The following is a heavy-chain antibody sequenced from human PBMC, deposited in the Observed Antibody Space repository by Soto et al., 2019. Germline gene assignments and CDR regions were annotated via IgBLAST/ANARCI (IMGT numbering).Heavy chain of an antibody. CDR2: INTDGSAT. Sequence: EVHLVESGGGLVQPGGSLRLSCAASGFTFSSNWMHWVRRVPGKGLVWVSRINTDGSATNYADSVKGRFTISRDNAKNMLYLQMNSLRAEDTALYYCARDGEGYWGQGTLVTVSS. V-gene: IGHV3-74*01. CDR1: GFTFSSNW. D-gene: IGHD2-21*01. J-gene: IGHJ4*02. CDR3: ARDGEGY.